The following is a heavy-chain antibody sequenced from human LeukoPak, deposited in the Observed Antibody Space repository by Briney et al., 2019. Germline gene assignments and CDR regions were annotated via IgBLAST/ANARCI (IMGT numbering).Heavy chain of an antibody. CDR2: ISHSGST. D-gene: IGHD4-23*01. CDR1: GGSISSYY. V-gene: IGHV4-59*08. CDR3: ARLRDGDYGGYFDY. Sequence: SETLSLTCTVSGGSISSYYWSWIRQPPGEGLEWIGYISHSGSTKYNSSLKSRTIISADMSKNQFSLKLSSATAADTALYYCARLRDGDYGGYFDYWGQGTLVTASS. J-gene: IGHJ4*02.